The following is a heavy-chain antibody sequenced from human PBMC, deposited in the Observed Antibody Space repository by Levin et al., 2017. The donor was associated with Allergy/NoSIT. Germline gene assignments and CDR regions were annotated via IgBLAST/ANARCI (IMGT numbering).Heavy chain of an antibody. CDR2: ISNDGSSK. CDR1: GFIFSSYG. J-gene: IGHJ3*02. V-gene: IGHV3-30*18. CDR3: AKGYYGSGGDAFDI. Sequence: GESLKISCVASGFIFSSYGMHWVRQAPGKGLEWVAIISNDGSSKYYGDSVKGRFTCSRDNSKNTLYLQMNSLRAEDTAVYYCAKGYYGSGGDAFDIWGQGTMVTVSS. D-gene: IGHD3-10*01.